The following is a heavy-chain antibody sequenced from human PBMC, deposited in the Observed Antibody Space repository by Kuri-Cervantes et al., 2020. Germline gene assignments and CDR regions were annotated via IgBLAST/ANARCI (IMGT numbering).Heavy chain of an antibody. D-gene: IGHD6-19*01. CDR1: GYTLTSYG. CDR3: AREAVAGTLPLDY. J-gene: IGHJ4*02. CDR2: INTNTGNP. Sequence: ASVKVSCKASGYTLTSYGISWVRQAPGQGLEWMGWINTNTGNPTYAQGFTGRFVFSLDTSVSTAYLQISSLKAEDTAVYYCAREAVAGTLPLDYWGQGTLVTVSS. V-gene: IGHV7-4-1*02.